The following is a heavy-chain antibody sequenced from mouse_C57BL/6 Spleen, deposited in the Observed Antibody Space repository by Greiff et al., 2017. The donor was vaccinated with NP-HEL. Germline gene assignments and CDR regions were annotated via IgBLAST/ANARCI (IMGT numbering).Heavy chain of an antibody. Sequence: QVQLQQPGAELVKPGASVKMSCKASGYTFTSYWITWVKQRPGQGLEWIGDIYPGSGSTNYNEKFKSKATLTVDTSSSTAYMQLSSLTSEDSAVYYCATVVAKDWYFDVWGTGTTVTVSP. V-gene: IGHV1-55*01. CDR1: GYTFTSYW. D-gene: IGHD1-1*01. J-gene: IGHJ1*03. CDR2: IYPGSGST. CDR3: ATVVAKDWYFDV.